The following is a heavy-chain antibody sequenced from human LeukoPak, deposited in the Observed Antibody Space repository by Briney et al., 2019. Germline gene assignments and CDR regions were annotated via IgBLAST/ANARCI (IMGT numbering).Heavy chain of an antibody. CDR3: ARRSLVRGARFDY. CDR1: GYTFTGYY. Sequence: ASVTVSCKASGYTFTGYYMHWVRQAPGPGLEWMGWINPNSGGTNYAQTFQGRVTMTMDTSISTAYMELSRLRSDDTAVDYYARRSLVRGARFDYWGQGTLVTVSS. J-gene: IGHJ4*02. CDR2: INPNSGGT. D-gene: IGHD3-10*01. V-gene: IGHV1-2*02.